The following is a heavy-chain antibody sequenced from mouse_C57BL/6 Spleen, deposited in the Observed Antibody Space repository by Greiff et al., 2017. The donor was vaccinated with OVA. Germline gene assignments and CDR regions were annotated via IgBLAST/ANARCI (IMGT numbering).Heavy chain of an antibody. CDR2: IDPSDSYT. CDR3: ALYGSSLYYAMDD. Sequence: QVQLQQPGAELVMPGASVKLSCKASGYTFTSYWMHWVKQRPGQGLEWIGEIDPSDSYTNYNQKFKGKSTLTVDKSSSTAYMQLSSLTSEDSAVYYCALYGSSLYYAMDDWGQGTSVTVSS. D-gene: IGHD1-1*01. CDR1: GYTFTSYW. J-gene: IGHJ4*01. V-gene: IGHV1-69*01.